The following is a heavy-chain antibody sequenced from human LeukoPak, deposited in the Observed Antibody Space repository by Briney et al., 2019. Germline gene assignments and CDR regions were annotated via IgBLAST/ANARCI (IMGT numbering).Heavy chain of an antibody. J-gene: IGHJ5*02. CDR2: VYPCDSDT. CDR1: GYTFSNSW. D-gene: IGHD1-26*01. CDR3: ARLADTTS. Sequence: GESLKISCKGSGYTFSNSWIAWVRQIPGKGLGWMGVVYPCDSDTRYRPSLQAQATTSAAKSTTTAYLQWSSLKASDTAMYFCARLADTTSWGQGTPVTASS. V-gene: IGHV5-51*01.